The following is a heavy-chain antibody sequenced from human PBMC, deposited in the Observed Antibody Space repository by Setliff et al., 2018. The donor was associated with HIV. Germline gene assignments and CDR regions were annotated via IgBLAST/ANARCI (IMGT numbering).Heavy chain of an antibody. CDR1: GHTFTNVD. J-gene: IGHJ6*03. Sequence: ASVKVSCKASGHTFTNVDIHWLRRATGQGLEWMGWMNPNTGVSGYALKFQARVTMTRDTSISTAYMDLSSLTSEDTAVYYCARGKGVGGVVITGGLDVWGKGTTVTVS. D-gene: IGHD3-10*01. V-gene: IGHV1-8*01. CDR3: ARGKGVGGVVITGGLDV. CDR2: MNPNTGVS.